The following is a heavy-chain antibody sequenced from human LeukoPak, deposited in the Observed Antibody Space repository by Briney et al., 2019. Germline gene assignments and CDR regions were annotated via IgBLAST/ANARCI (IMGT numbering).Heavy chain of an antibody. CDR1: GFTFGSYA. D-gene: IGHD3-10*01. J-gene: IGHJ4*02. Sequence: GGSLRLSCAASGFTFGSYAMSWVRQAPGEGLEWVSAISNGGSSTFYADSVKGRFTISRDNSKNTLYLQMNSLRAEDAAVYYCAKGRGGSGSYVYFDYWGQGTLVTVSS. CDR2: ISNGGSST. V-gene: IGHV3-23*01. CDR3: AKGRGGSGSYVYFDY.